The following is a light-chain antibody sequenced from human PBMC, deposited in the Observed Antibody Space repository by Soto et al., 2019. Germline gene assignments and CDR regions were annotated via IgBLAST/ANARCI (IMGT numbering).Light chain of an antibody. CDR2: EVS. J-gene: IGLJ2*01. CDR1: SSDVGGYNY. V-gene: IGLV2-8*01. CDR3: SSFDGNNNLV. Sequence: QSALTQPPSASGSPGQSVTISCTGTSSDVGGYNYVSWYQQHPGKAPKLMISEVSKRPSGVPDRFSGSNSGNTASLTVSGLQAEDEADYYCSSFDGNNNLVFGGGTKQTVL.